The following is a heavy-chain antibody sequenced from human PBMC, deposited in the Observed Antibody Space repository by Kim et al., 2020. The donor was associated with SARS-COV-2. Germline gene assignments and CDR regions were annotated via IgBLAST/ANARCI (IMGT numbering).Heavy chain of an antibody. Sequence: ASVKVSCKASGYTFTSYYMHWVRQAPGQGLEWMGIINPSGGSTSYAQKFQGRVTMTRDTSTSTVYMELSSLRSEDTAVYYCASLIGDSSGAILVDSWGQGTLVTVSS. V-gene: IGHV1-46*01. J-gene: IGHJ4*02. CDR1: GYTFTSYY. CDR2: INPSGGST. D-gene: IGHD6-25*01. CDR3: ASLIGDSSGAILVDS.